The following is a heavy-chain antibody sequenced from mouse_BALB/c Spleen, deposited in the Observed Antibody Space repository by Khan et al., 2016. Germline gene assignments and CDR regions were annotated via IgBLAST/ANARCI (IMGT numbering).Heavy chain of an antibody. CDR1: GFTFSSYG. Sequence: EVELVESGGGLVQPGGSLKLSCAASGFTFSSYGMSWVRQTPDKRLELVATINSNGGSTYYPDSVKCRFTISRDNAKNTLYLQMSSLKSEDTARYYCARMARTINWGQGTTLTVSS. CDR3: ARMARTIN. J-gene: IGHJ2*01. CDR2: INSNGGST. V-gene: IGHV5-6-3*01.